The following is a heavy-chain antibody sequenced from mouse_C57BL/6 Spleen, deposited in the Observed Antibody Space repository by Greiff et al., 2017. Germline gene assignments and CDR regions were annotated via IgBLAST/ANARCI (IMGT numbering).Heavy chain of an antibody. CDR1: GFTFSDYG. CDR3: AKEHCYGSSYVDY. D-gene: IGHD1-1*01. V-gene: IGHV5-17*01. Sequence: EVQLVESGGGLVKPGGSLKLSCAASGFTFSDYGMHWVRQAPEKGLEWVAYISSGSSTIYYADTVKGRFTISRDNAKNTLFLQITSLRSEDTAMYYCAKEHCYGSSYVDYWGQGTTLTVSA. CDR2: ISSGSSTI. J-gene: IGHJ2*01.